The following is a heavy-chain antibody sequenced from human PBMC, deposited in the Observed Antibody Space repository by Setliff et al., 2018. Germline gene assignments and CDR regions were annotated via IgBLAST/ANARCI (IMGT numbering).Heavy chain of an antibody. CDR3: ARDGGGDSDAFDI. CDR2: INPSSGTT. D-gene: IGHD3-16*01. Sequence: ASVKVSCKASGYTFAGYYMYWVRQAPGQGLEWIGRINPSSGTTIYAQKFQGRVTMTSDTSISTAYMELGRLRSDDTAVYFCARDGGGDSDAFDIWGQGTRGT. CDR1: GYTFAGYY. V-gene: IGHV1-2*06. J-gene: IGHJ3*02.